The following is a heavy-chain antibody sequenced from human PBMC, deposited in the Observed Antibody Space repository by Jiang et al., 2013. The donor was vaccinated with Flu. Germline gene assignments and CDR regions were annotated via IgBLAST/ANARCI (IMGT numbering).Heavy chain of an antibody. CDR1: GYTFTSYG. CDR3: ARDRGAAIVGASVWFDP. Sequence: SGAEVKKPGASVKVSCKASGYTFTSYGISWVRQAPGQGLEWMGWISAYNGNTNYAQKLQGRVTMTTDTSTSTAYMELRSLRSDDTAVYYCARDRGAAIVGASVWFDPGAREPWSPSPQ. CDR2: ISAYNGNT. D-gene: IGHD1-26*01. J-gene: IGHJ5*02. V-gene: IGHV1-18*01.